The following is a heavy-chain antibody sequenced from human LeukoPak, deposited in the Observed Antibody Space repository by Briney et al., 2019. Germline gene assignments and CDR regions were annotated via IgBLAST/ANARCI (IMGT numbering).Heavy chain of an antibody. Sequence: GGSLRLSCAASGFTFSSYEMNWVRQAPGKGLEWVSYISGSGSTVYYADSVKGRFTISRDNAKHSLYLQMNSLRAEDTAVYYCARDPYGGKHDAFDIWGQGTMVTVSS. J-gene: IGHJ3*02. CDR1: GFTFSSYE. D-gene: IGHD4/OR15-4a*01. CDR3: ARDPYGGKHDAFDI. CDR2: ISGSGSTV. V-gene: IGHV3-48*03.